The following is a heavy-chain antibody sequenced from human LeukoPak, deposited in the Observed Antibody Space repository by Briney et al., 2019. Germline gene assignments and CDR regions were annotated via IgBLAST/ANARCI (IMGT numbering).Heavy chain of an antibody. D-gene: IGHD3-10*01. V-gene: IGHV3-15*01. CDR1: GFTFDDAW. J-gene: IGHJ4*02. CDR3: TTVPWFAYLYPTGY. Sequence: GGSLRLSCAASGFTFDDAWFNWVRQAPGKGLEWVGRIYSTSNGGPTDYATPVTGRFTISRDDSQNTLNLQMDTLKTEATAIYSCTTVPWFAYLYPTGYWGQGTLVTVSS. CDR2: IYSTSNGGPT.